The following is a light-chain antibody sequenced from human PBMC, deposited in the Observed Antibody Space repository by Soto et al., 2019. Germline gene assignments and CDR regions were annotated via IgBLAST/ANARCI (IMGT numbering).Light chain of an antibody. CDR2: GAS. CDR3: QQYNNWPLT. Sequence: EIVMTQSPATLSVSPGKRVILSCWASQSVSSNLAWYQQKPGQAPRLLIYGASARATGLPFRFSGSGSGTEFTLTISSLQSEDLAVYYCQQYNNWPLTFGQGIKVEI. CDR1: QSVSSN. V-gene: IGKV3-15*01. J-gene: IGKJ1*01.